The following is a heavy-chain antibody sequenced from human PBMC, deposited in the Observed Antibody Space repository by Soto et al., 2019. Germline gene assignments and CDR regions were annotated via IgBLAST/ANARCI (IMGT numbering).Heavy chain of an antibody. CDR2: IYYSGST. CDR1: GGSISSGGYY. V-gene: IGHV4-31*03. J-gene: IGHJ4*02. Sequence: SETLSLTCTVSGGSISSGGYYGSWIRQHPGKGLEWIGYIYYSGSTYYNPSLKSRVTISVDTSKNQFTLKLTSVTVADTAVYYCATSYGNAWYTYWGQGTQVTVSS. CDR3: ATSYGNAWYTY. D-gene: IGHD6-13*01.